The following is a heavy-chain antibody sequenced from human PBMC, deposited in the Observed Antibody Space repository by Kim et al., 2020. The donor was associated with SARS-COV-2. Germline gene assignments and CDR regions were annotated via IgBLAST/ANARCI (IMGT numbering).Heavy chain of an antibody. V-gene: IGHV3-33*01. Sequence: ASSVKSRVTISRENAKNHFYLKMNSLRDEDTAVYYCARFRTTVSTIFDYWGQGTLVTVSS. CDR3: ARFRTTVSTIFDY. D-gene: IGHD4-17*01. J-gene: IGHJ4*02.